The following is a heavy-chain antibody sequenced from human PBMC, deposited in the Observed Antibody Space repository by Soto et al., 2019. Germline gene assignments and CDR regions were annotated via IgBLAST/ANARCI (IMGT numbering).Heavy chain of an antibody. CDR3: ARDSIAAAGLFYY. V-gene: IGHV1-18*01. J-gene: IGHJ4*02. CDR1: GYTFTSYG. D-gene: IGHD6-13*01. CDR2: ISAYNGNT. Sequence: QVQLVQSGAEVKKPGASVKVSCKASGYTFTSYGISWVRQAPGQVLEWMGWISAYNGNTNYAQKLQGKVTITTDTSTSTAYRELRCLRSDATAVYYCARDSIAAAGLFYYWGQGTLVTVSS.